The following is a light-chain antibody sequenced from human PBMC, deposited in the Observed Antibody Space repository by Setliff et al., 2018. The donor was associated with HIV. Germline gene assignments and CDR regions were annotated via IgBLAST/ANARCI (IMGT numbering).Light chain of an antibody. V-gene: IGLV2-14*01. CDR2: EVS. Sequence: ALTQPASVSGSPGQSITISCTGTSSDVGGYNYVSWYQQHPGKAPKLMIYEVSNRPSGVSNRFSGSKSGNTASLTISGLQAEDEADYYCSSYTSSTTPWVFGTGTKVTVL. CDR3: SSYTSSTTPWV. J-gene: IGLJ1*01. CDR1: SSDVGGYNY.